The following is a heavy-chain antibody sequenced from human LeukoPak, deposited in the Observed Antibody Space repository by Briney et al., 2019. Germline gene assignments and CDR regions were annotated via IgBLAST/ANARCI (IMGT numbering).Heavy chain of an antibody. J-gene: IGHJ4*02. D-gene: IGHD5-12*01. Sequence: GGSLRLSCAASGFSFSTYTMSWVRQAPGKGLELVANIKQDRSEKYYVDSVKGRFTISRDNAKNTVHLQMNSLAIEDTAIYYCAKNRWGSVATPDSWGQGTVVTVSS. CDR2: IKQDRSEK. CDR3: AKNRWGSVATPDS. V-gene: IGHV3-7*01. CDR1: GFSFSTYT.